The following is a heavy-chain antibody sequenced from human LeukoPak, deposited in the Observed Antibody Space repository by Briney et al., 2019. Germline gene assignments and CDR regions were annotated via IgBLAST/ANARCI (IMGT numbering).Heavy chain of an antibody. D-gene: IGHD2-2*01. Sequence: ASVKVSCKASGGTFSSHAISWVRQAPGQGLEWMGRIIPIFGTANYAQKFQGRVTITTDESTSTAYMELSSLRSEDTAVYYCARGGLVVGVSNWFDPWGQGTLVTVSS. CDR1: GGTFSSHA. V-gene: IGHV1-69*05. CDR2: IIPIFGTA. J-gene: IGHJ5*02. CDR3: ARGGLVVGVSNWFDP.